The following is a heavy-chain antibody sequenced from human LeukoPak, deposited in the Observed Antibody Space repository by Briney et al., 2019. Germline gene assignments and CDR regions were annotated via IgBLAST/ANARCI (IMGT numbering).Heavy chain of an antibody. V-gene: IGHV4-59*01. CDR2: IHDTGGT. CDR1: SGSIRNYY. J-gene: IGHJ4*02. D-gene: IGHD1-26*01. Sequence: PSETLSLTCRVSSGSIRNYYWSWIRQPPGKGLEWLGYIHDTGGTNYNPSLKSRVTMSVDTSKNQFSLNLRSVTTADTAVYYCVRGTVGAIGTHFDYWGQGTLVTVSS. CDR3: VRGTVGAIGTHFDY.